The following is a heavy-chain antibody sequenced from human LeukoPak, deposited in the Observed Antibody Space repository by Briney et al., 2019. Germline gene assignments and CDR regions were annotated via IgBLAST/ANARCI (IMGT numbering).Heavy chain of an antibody. J-gene: IGHJ5*02. V-gene: IGHV4-4*07. CDR1: GGSISSYY. Sequence: PSETLSLTCTVSGGSISSYYWSWIRRPAGKGLEWIGRIYTSGSTNYNPSLKSRVTMSVDTSKNQFSLKLSSVTAADTAVYYCARERVNYDFWSGVPDFDPWGQGTLVTVSS. D-gene: IGHD3-3*01. CDR3: ARERVNYDFWSGVPDFDP. CDR2: IYTSGST.